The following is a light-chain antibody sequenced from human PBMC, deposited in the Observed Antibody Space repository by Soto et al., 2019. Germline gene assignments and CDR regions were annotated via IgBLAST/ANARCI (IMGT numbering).Light chain of an antibody. Sequence: EIVMTQSPVTLSVSPGKRATLSCRASQSVSSNLAWYQQKPGQAPRLLIYAASTRATGIPARFSGSGSGTEFTLTISSLQSEDVAVYYCQQYYSTPLTFGGGTKVEIK. CDR2: AAS. CDR1: QSVSSN. J-gene: IGKJ4*01. V-gene: IGKV3-15*01. CDR3: QQYYSTPLT.